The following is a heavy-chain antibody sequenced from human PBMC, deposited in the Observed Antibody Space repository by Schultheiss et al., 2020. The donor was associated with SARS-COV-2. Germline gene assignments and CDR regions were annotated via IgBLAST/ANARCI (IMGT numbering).Heavy chain of an antibody. Sequence: ASVKVSCKASGYTFTDYYVHWVRQATGQGLEWMGWINPNSGGTNYAQKFQGRVTMSRDTSISTVYVELSRLGSDDTAMYYCARDPKEYSGYEYDYWGQGTLVTVSS. V-gene: IGHV1-2*02. J-gene: IGHJ4*02. CDR1: GYTFTDYY. CDR2: INPNSGGT. CDR3: ARDPKEYSGYEYDY. D-gene: IGHD5-12*01.